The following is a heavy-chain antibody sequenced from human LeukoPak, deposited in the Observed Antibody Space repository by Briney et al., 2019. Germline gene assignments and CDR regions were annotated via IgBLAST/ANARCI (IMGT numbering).Heavy chain of an antibody. J-gene: IGHJ6*03. D-gene: IGHD1-26*01. CDR3: ARDPYNGNYGDSYYYYMDV. V-gene: IGHV1-46*01. CDR1: GYTFTSYY. CDR2: INPSGGST. Sequence: ASVKVSCKASGYTFTSYYMHWVRQAPGQGLEWMGIINPSGGSTSYAQKFQGRVTMTRDMSTSTVYMELNSLRAEDTAIYYCARDPYNGNYGDSYYYYMDVWGKGTTVTISS.